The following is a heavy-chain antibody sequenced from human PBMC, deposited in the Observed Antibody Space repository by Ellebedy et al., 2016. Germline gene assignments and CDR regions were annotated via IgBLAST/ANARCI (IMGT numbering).Heavy chain of an antibody. CDR3: ASTLTFDS. CDR1: GFNFGGYW. Sequence: GGSLRLSCAASGFNFGGYWMTWVRQAPGKGLEWVASIKQDDSEERYVDSVRGRFTVSRDNAKTSLYLQMNSLRVEDTAVYYCASTLTFDSWGQGAVVTVSP. CDR2: IKQDDSEE. D-gene: IGHD3-9*01. J-gene: IGHJ4*02. V-gene: IGHV3-7*03.